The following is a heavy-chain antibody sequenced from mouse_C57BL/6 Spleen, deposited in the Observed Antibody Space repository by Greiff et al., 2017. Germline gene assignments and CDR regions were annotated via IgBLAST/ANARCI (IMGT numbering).Heavy chain of an antibody. D-gene: IGHD1-1*01. CDR3: ARDPGLLYYFDY. Sequence: EVKLVESEGGLVQPGSSMKLSCTASGFTFSDYYMAWVRQVPEKGLEWVANINYDGSSTYYLDSLKSRFIISRDNAKNILYLQMSSLKSEDTATYYCARDPGLLYYFDYWGQGTTLTVSS. CDR2: INYDGSST. V-gene: IGHV5-16*01. J-gene: IGHJ2*01. CDR1: GFTFSDYY.